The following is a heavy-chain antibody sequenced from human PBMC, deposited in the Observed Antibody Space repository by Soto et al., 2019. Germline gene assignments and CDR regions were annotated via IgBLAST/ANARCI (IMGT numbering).Heavy chain of an antibody. J-gene: IGHJ4*02. CDR1: GFTFSSYD. CDR3: ARGPYSGSYYNYFDY. Sequence: VGSLRLSCAASGFTFSSYDMHWVRQATGKGLEWVSAIGTAGDTYYPGSVKGRFTISRENAKNSLYLQMNSLRAGDTAVYYCARGPYSGSYYNYFDYWGQGTLVTVSS. D-gene: IGHD1-26*01. V-gene: IGHV3-13*01. CDR2: IGTAGDT.